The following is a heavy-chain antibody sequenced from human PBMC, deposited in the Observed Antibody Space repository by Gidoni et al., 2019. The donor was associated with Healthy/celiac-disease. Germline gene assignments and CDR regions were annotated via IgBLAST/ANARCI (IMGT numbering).Heavy chain of an antibody. J-gene: IGHJ4*02. CDR2: IYYSGST. V-gene: IGHV4-39*01. Sequence: QLQLQESGPGLVKPSETLSLTCTVSGGSISSSSYYWGWLRQPPGKGLEWSGSIYYSGSTYYNPYLKSRVTISVDTSKNQFALKLSSVTAADTAVYYCARHAHYDFWSGYQVDYWGQGTLVTVSS. CDR3: ARHAHYDFWSGYQVDY. CDR1: GGSISSSSYY. D-gene: IGHD3-3*01.